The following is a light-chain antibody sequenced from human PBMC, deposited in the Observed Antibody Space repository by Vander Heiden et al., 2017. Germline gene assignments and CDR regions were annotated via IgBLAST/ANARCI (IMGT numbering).Light chain of an antibody. V-gene: IGKV1-5*01. J-gene: IGKJ1*01. CDR2: DAS. CDR1: QIISSW. CDR3: QQYNGYTWT. Sequence: DIQMTQSPSTLSASVGDRVTITCRASQIISSWLAWYQQKAGKAPKLLIYDASRLESGVPSRFSGSGSGTEFTLTISSLQPDDFATYYCQQYNGYTWTFGQGTKVEIK.